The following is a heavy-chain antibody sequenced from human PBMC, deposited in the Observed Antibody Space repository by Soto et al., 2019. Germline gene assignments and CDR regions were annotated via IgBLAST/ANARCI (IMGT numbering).Heavy chain of an antibody. CDR2: INPSGGST. CDR3: ARGSPIVEVPAPEYYFDY. Sequence: ASVKVSCKASGYTFTSYYMHWVRQAPGQGLEWMGIINPSGGSTSYAQKFQGRVTMTRDTSTSTVYMELSSLRSEDTAVYYCARGSPIVEVPAPEYYFDYWGQGTLVTVSS. D-gene: IGHD2-2*01. CDR1: GYTFTSYY. V-gene: IGHV1-46*01. J-gene: IGHJ4*02.